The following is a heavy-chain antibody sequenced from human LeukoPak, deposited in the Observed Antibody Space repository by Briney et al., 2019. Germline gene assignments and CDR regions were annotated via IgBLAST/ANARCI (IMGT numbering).Heavy chain of an antibody. CDR3: VVDTAMVPLRHDMDV. Sequence: PGGSLRLSCAASGFTFSSYGMHWVRQAPGKGLEWVAVISYDGSNKYYADSVKGRFTISRDNSKNTLYLQMNSLRAEDTAVYYCVVDTAMVPLRHDMDVWAKGPRSPSP. V-gene: IGHV3-30*03. D-gene: IGHD5-18*01. CDR1: GFTFSSYG. CDR2: ISYDGSNK. J-gene: IGHJ6*02.